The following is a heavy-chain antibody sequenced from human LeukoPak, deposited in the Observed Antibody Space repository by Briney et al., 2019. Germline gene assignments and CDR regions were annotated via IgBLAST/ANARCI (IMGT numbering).Heavy chain of an antibody. CDR3: ARDNLWAAHFDY. Sequence: PGGSLRLSCAASGFTFSSYGMHWVRQAPGKGLEWVAVIWYDGSNKYYAGSVKGRFTISRDNSKNTLYLQMSSLRAEDTAVYYCARDNLWAAHFDYWGQGTLVTVSS. J-gene: IGHJ4*02. CDR2: IWYDGSNK. CDR1: GFTFSSYG. D-gene: IGHD6-6*01. V-gene: IGHV3-33*01.